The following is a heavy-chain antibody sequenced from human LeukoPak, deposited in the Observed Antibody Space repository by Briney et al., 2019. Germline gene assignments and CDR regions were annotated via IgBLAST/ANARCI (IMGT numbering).Heavy chain of an antibody. J-gene: IGHJ4*02. D-gene: IGHD6-13*01. CDR2: INGAGSST. CDR1: GFTFRNYA. Sequence: GGSLRLSCAASGFTFRNYAMSWVRQAPGRGLEWVSAINGAGSSTYYADSVKGRFSISRDNSENTLYLQTNSLRAEDTAIYYCAKGSASSRPYYFHYWGQGTLVTVSS. CDR3: AKGSASSRPYYFHY. V-gene: IGHV3-23*01.